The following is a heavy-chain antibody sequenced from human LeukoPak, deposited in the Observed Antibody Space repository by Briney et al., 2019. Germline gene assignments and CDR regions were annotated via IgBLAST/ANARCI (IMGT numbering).Heavy chain of an antibody. V-gene: IGHV3-7*03. CDR2: IKQDGSEK. CDR3: ARGRMVRFYYFDY. J-gene: IGHJ4*02. Sequence: GGSLRLSCAASGFTFNNYAMNWVRQAPGKGLEWVANIKQDGSEKYYVDSVEGRFTVSRDNAKNSLYLQMNSLRAEDTAIYYCARGRMVRFYYFDYWGQGTLVTVSS. CDR1: GFTFNNYA. D-gene: IGHD3-10*01.